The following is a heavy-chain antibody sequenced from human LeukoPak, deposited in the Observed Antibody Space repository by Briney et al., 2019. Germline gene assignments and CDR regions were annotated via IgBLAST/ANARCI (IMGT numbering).Heavy chain of an antibody. CDR3: ARWGDGYNYLSY. CDR2: ITRSSNTI. D-gene: IGHD5-24*01. J-gene: IGHJ4*02. CDR1: GFTFSSYS. V-gene: IGHV3-48*01. Sequence: GGSLRLSCAASGFTFSSYSMNWVRQAPGKGLEWLSYITRSSNTIYYADSVRGRFTISRDNAKNSLYLQMHSLRAEDTAVYYCARWGDGYNYLSYWGQGTLVTVSS.